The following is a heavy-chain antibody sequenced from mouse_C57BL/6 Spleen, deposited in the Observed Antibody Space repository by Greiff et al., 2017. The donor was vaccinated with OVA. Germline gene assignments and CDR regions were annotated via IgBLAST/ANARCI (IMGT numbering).Heavy chain of an antibody. J-gene: IGHJ2*01. CDR1: GYTFTDYY. CDR2: IYPGSGNT. Sequence: QVQLKQSGAELVRPGASVKLSCKASGYTFTDYYINWVKQRPGQGLEWIARIYPGSGNTYYNEKFKGKATLTAEKSSSTAYMQLSSLTSEDSAVYFCAREGYYYGSSYDYFDYWGQGTTLTVSS. V-gene: IGHV1-76*01. D-gene: IGHD1-1*01. CDR3: AREGYYYGSSYDYFDY.